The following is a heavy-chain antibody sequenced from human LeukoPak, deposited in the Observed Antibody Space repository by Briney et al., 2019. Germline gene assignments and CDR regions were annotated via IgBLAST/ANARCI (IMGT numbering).Heavy chain of an antibody. D-gene: IGHD5-18*01. Sequence: SETLSLTCTVSGGSISSSSYYWGWIRQPPGKGLEWIGSIYYSGSTYYNPSLKSRVTISVDTSKNQFSLKLSSVTAADTAVYYCARKPSYGLTPWGYGMDVWGQGTTVTVSS. CDR1: GGSISSSSYY. CDR3: ARKPSYGLTPWGYGMDV. V-gene: IGHV4-39*07. CDR2: IYYSGST. J-gene: IGHJ6*02.